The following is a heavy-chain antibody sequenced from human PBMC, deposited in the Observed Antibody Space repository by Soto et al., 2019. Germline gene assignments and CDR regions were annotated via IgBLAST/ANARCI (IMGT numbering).Heavy chain of an antibody. J-gene: IGHJ5*02. CDR3: VRKSYYDACHFDP. CDR2: IYHSGST. V-gene: IGHV4-4*02. D-gene: IGHD3-22*01. CDR1: GGSISTTHW. Sequence: QVQLQESGPGLVKPSGTLSLTCAVSGGSISTTHWWTWVRQPPGKGLEWIGEIYHSGSTNYNPSLKTRGTTSVDNSKSQFSLKLSSVTAADTAGYYCVRKSYYDACHFDPWGQGTLVTVSS.